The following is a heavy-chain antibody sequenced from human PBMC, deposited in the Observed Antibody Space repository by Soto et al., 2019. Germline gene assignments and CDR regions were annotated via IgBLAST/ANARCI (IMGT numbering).Heavy chain of an antibody. V-gene: IGHV1-69*13. J-gene: IGHJ6*02. Sequence: GASVKVSCKASGGTFSSYAISWVRQAPGQGLEWMGGIIPIFGTANYAQKFQGRVTITADESTSTAYMELSSLRSEDTAVYYCARGRRFLEWSYYYGMDVWGQGTTVTVSS. CDR2: IIPIFGTA. CDR1: GGTFSSYA. CDR3: ARGRRFLEWSYYYGMDV. D-gene: IGHD3-3*01.